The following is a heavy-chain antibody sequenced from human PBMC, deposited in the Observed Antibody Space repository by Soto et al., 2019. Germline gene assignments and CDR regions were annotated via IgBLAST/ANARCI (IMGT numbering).Heavy chain of an antibody. V-gene: IGHV3-23*01. D-gene: IGHD4-17*01. J-gene: IGHJ5*01. CDR3: AKPSVPRPRKTVTFDF. Sequence: EVQLLESGGGLVQPGGSRDPSGAASGFTFTGFAMGWSPQPPGRGREWVSAISGSGGSTYYADSVKGRFTISRDNSKNTLYLQMNSLRAEDTAVYYCAKPSVPRPRKTVTFDFWGQGTLVTVSS. CDR1: GFTFTGFA. CDR2: ISGSGGST.